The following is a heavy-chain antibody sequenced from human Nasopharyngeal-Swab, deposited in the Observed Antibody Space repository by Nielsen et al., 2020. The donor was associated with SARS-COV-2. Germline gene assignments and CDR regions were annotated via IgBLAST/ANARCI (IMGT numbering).Heavy chain of an antibody. V-gene: IGHV5-51*01. J-gene: IGHJ4*02. Sequence: ESLKISCQALGDNFSSYWIGWVRQMPGTGVEWMGIIYPHDSSTLYCPSFQGLVTISADKSIRTTYLQCTSLKTSDTAMYYFARRGFIGYLAGDSWGQGTPVTVSS. D-gene: IGHD5-12*01. CDR2: IYPHDSST. CDR3: ARRGFIGYLAGDS. CDR1: GDNFSSYW.